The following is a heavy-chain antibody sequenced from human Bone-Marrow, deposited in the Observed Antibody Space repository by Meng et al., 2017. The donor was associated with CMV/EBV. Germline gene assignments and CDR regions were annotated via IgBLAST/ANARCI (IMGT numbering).Heavy chain of an antibody. CDR3: AYYSSSGYYFDY. CDR2: IKSDGSAT. J-gene: IGHJ4*02. CDR1: GFVCSGHA. Sequence: GGSRRLSCAAAGFVCSGHAMHWVRQTPAKGLEWLAFIKSDGSATHYVDSVKGRFVISRDNSRNTLYLRMNSLRSEDSGVYYCAYYSSSGYYFDYWGRGTLVTVSS. V-gene: IGHV3-30*02. D-gene: IGHD6-25*01.